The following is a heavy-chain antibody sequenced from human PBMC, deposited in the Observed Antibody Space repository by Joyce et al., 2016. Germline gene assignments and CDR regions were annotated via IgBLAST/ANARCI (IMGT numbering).Heavy chain of an antibody. CDR2: ISGYNGKT. Sequence: QVQLVQSGAELKKPGASVKVSCKASGSTFTNYGISWVRQAPGQGLEWMGWISGYNGKTNYVQKLQGRVTMTTDTSTSTAYMELRSLRSDDTAVYYCARDKDYGDYHLFDYWGQGTLVTVSS. D-gene: IGHD4-17*01. J-gene: IGHJ4*02. V-gene: IGHV1-18*04. CDR3: ARDKDYGDYHLFDY. CDR1: GSTFTNYG.